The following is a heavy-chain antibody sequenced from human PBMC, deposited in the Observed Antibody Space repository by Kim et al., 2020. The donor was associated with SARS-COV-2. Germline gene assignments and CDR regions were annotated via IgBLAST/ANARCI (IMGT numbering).Heavy chain of an antibody. V-gene: IGHV3-33*01. CDR2: K. CDR3: ARGEVGATINY. Sequence: KYYADYVKGRFTISRDNSKNTLYLQMNSLRAEDTAVYYCARGEVGATINYWGQGTLVTVSS. J-gene: IGHJ4*02. D-gene: IGHD1-26*01.